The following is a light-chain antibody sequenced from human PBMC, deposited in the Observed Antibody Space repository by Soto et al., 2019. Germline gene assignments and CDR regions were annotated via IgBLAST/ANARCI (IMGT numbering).Light chain of an antibody. CDR3: QQYYTTPPTT. CDR2: WAS. Sequence: DIVMTQSPDSLAVSLGERATINCKSSQSVLYSSNNKNYLAWYQQKPGQPPKLLIYWASTRESGVPDRFSGSGSGTDFTLNISSLQAEDVAVYYCQQYYTTPPTTFGQGTKLGIK. CDR1: QSVLYSSNNKNY. V-gene: IGKV4-1*01. J-gene: IGKJ2*01.